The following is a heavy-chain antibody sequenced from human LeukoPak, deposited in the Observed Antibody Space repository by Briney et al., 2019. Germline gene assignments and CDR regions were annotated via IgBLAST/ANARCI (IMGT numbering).Heavy chain of an antibody. Sequence: SQTLSLTCAVSGGSISSGGYSWSWIRQPPGEGLEWIGYIYHSGSTNYNPSLKSRVTISVDTSKNQFSLKLSSVTAADTAVYYCARDHTRGGVLYSSWSTPYWYFDLWGRGTLVTVSS. CDR3: ARDHTRGGVLYSSWSTPYWYFDL. V-gene: IGHV4-30-2*01. J-gene: IGHJ2*01. CDR1: GGSISSGGYS. CDR2: IYHSGST. D-gene: IGHD6-13*01.